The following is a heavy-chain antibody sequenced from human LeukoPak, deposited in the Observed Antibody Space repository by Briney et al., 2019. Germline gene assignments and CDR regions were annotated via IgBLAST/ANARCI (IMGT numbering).Heavy chain of an antibody. CDR1: GFTFSSYS. D-gene: IGHD2-2*01. CDR3: AKDVPTAYFDY. Sequence: GGSLRLSCAASGFTFSSYSMNWVRQAPGKGLEWVSYISSSSSTIYYADSVKGRFTISRDNSKTTLYLQMNSLRAEDTAVYYCAKDVPTAYFDYWGQGTLVTVSS. J-gene: IGHJ4*02. V-gene: IGHV3-48*01. CDR2: ISSSSSTI.